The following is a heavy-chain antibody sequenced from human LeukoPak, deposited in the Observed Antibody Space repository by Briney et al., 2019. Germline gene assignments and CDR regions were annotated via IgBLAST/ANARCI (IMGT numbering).Heavy chain of an antibody. J-gene: IGHJ4*02. V-gene: IGHV3-66*02. CDR3: ARFYYDFWSGYSDY. Sequence: PGGSLRLSFAASGLTVSSNYMSWVRQAPGKGLEWVSVIYSGGSTYYADSVKGRFTISRDNSKNTLYLQMNSLRAEDTAVYYCARFYYDFWSGYSDYWGQGTLVTVSS. CDR2: IYSGGST. CDR1: GLTVSSNY. D-gene: IGHD3-3*01.